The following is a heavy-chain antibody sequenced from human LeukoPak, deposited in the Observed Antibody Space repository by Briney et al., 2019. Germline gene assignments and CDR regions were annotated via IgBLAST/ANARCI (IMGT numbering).Heavy chain of an antibody. CDR3: ARDPQDDFWSGRGFDP. CDR1: GFTFSSYW. D-gene: IGHD3-3*01. J-gene: IGHJ5*02. Sequence: GGSLRLSCAASGFTFSSYWMHWVRQAPGKGLVWLSRINSDGSSTSYADSVKGRFTISRDNAKNTLYLQMNSLRAEDTAVYYCARDPQDDFWSGRGFDPWGQGTLVTVSS. CDR2: INSDGSST. V-gene: IGHV3-74*01.